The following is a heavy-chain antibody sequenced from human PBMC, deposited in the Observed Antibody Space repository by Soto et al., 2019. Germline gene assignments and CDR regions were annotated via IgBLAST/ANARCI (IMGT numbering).Heavy chain of an antibody. CDR2: ISAYNGNT. CDR1: GYTFTSYG. Sequence: GASVKVSCKASGYTFTSYGISWVRQAPGQGLEWMGWISAYNGNTNYAQKLQGRVTITTDTSTSTAYMELRSLRSDDTAVYYCASSPAAMFAFDIWGQGTMVTVS. CDR3: ASSPAAMFAFDI. D-gene: IGHD2-2*01. J-gene: IGHJ3*02. V-gene: IGHV1-18*01.